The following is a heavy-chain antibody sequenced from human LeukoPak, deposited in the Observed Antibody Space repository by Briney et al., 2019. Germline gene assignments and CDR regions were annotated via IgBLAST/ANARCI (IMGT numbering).Heavy chain of an antibody. CDR1: GLTLSNYA. CDR3: AKVVDV. V-gene: IGHV3-23*01. CDR2: ISGSGGST. Sequence: GGSLRLSCSASGLTLSNYAMSGVRQAPGRGLEWVSGISGSGGSTYYADSVKGRFTISRDNSKNTLYLQMNSLRAEDTAVYYCAKVVDVWGRGTTVTVSS. J-gene: IGHJ6*02.